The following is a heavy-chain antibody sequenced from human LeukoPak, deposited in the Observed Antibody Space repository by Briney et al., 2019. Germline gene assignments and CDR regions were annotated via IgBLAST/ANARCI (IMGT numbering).Heavy chain of an antibody. J-gene: IGHJ4*02. CDR2: IYTSGST. CDR1: GGSISNYY. V-gene: IGHV4-4*07. D-gene: IGHD2-2*02. Sequence: SETLTLTCTVSGGSISNYYWSWIRQPAGKGLEWIGRIYTSGSTNYNPSLKSRVTMSVDTSKNQFSLRLRSVTAADTAVYYCARGFCSNTRCYKEMATILPDYWGQGALVTVSS. CDR3: ARGFCSNTRCYKEMATILPDY.